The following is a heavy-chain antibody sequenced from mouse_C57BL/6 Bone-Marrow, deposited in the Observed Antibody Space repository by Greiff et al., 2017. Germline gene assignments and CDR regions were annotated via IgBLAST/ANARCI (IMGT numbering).Heavy chain of an antibody. CDR3: ARTDYGRAWFAY. J-gene: IGHJ3*01. Sequence: QVQLQQSGAELARPGASVKLSCKASGYTFTSYGISWVKQRTGQGLEWIGEIYPRSGNTYYNEKFKGKATLTADKSSSTAYMELRSLTSDDSAVYFCARTDYGRAWFAYWGQGTLVTVSA. CDR1: GYTFTSYG. D-gene: IGHD1-1*01. CDR2: IYPRSGNT. V-gene: IGHV1-81*01.